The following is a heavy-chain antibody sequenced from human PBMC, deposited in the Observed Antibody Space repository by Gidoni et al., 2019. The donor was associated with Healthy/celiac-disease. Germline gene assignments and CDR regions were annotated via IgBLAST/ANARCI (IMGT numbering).Heavy chain of an antibody. CDR2: IYYSGST. D-gene: IGHD4-4*01. CDR1: GGSISSYY. J-gene: IGHJ4*02. V-gene: IGHV4-59*01. Sequence: QVQLQESGPGLVKPSATLSLTCTVSGGSISSYYWSWIRQPPGKGLEWIGYIYYSGSTNYNPALKSRVTISVDTSKNQFSLKLSSVTAADTAVYYCARDSLGATVPDYWGQGTLVTVSS. CDR3: ARDSLGATVPDY.